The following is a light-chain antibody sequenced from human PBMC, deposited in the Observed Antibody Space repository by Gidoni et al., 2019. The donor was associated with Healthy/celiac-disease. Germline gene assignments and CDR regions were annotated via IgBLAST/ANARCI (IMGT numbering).Light chain of an antibody. CDR3: QQYNSYSLT. CDR1: QSISSW. V-gene: IGKV1-5*03. CDR2: KAS. J-gene: IGKJ2*01. Sequence: DIQMTQSPSTLSASVGDRVTITCRASQSISSWLAWYQQKPGKAPKLLIYKASSLESGVPSRFSGSGSGAEFTLTIRSLQPDDFATYYCQQYNSYSLTFXQXTKLEIK.